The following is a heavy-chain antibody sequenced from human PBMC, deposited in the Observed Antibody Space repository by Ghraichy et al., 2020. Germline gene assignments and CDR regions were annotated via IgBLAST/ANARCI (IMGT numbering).Heavy chain of an antibody. D-gene: IGHD6-13*01. CDR2: ITGSSITI. CDR3: ARLPLPRRAAVGDWYFDL. Sequence: GGSLRLSCEGSGFSFSDYSMIWVRLTPRKALEWVSYITGSSITIFYTDSVKGRFTISRDNAKNSLYLQMNSLRAEDTAVYYCARLPLPRRAAVGDWYFDLWGRRTLVTVSS. J-gene: IGHJ2*01. CDR1: GFSFSDYS. V-gene: IGHV3-48*01.